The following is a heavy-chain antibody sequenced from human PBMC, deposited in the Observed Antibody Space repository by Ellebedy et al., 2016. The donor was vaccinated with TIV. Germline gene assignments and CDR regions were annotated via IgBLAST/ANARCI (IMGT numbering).Heavy chain of an antibody. D-gene: IGHD2-15*01. CDR3: AMRPDCSGGSCLTWYFDL. J-gene: IGHJ2*01. V-gene: IGHV4-39*01. CDR2: IYYSGST. Sequence: SETLSLTXTVSGGSISSGGYYWSWIRQHPGKGLEWIGSIYYSGSTYYNPSLKSRVTISVDTSKNQFSLKLSSVTAADTAVYYCAMRPDCSGGSCLTWYFDLWGRGTLVTVSS. CDR1: GGSISSGGYY.